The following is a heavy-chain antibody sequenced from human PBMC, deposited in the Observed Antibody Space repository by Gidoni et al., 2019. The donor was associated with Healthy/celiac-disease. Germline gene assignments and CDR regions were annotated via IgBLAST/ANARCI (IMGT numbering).Heavy chain of an antibody. Sequence: EVQLLESGGGLVQPGGSLRLSCAASGFTFSSYAMSWVRQAPGKGLEWVSAISGSGGSTYYADSVKGRFTISRDNSKNTLYLQMNSLRAEDTAVYYCAKDHSLTPLDTAMGPPVRGVDYWGQGTLVTVSS. V-gene: IGHV3-23*01. CDR3: AKDHSLTPLDTAMGPPVRGVDY. D-gene: IGHD5-18*01. J-gene: IGHJ4*02. CDR1: GFTFSSYA. CDR2: ISGSGGST.